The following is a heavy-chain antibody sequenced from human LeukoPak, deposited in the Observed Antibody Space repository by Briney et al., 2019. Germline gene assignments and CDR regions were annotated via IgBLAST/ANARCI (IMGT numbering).Heavy chain of an antibody. V-gene: IGHV3-30-3*01. CDR1: GFTFSSYA. D-gene: IGHD7-27*01. Sequence: GRSLRLSCAASGFTFSSYAMHWVRQAPGKGLEWVAVISYDGSNKYYADSVKGRFTISRDNSKNTLYLQMNSLRAEDTAVYYCARAPPPLGNYFDYWGQGTLVTVFS. CDR3: ARAPPPLGNYFDY. J-gene: IGHJ4*02. CDR2: ISYDGSNK.